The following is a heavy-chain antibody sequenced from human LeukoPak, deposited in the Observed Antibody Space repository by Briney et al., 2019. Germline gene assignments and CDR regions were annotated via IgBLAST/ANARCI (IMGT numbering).Heavy chain of an antibody. CDR1: GGSFSGYY. V-gene: IGHV4-59*01. CDR2: IYYSGST. D-gene: IGHD6-19*01. J-gene: IGHJ5*02. Sequence: PSETLSLTCAVYGGSFSGYYWTWIRQPPGKGLEWIGYIYYSGSTTYNPSLKSRVTISVDTSKNQFSLKLSSVSAADTAIYSCARVVGSGWFDPWGQGTLVIVSS. CDR3: ARVVGSGWFDP.